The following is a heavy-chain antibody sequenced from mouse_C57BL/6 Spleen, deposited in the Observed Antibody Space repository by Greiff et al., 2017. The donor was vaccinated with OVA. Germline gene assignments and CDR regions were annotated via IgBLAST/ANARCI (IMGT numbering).Heavy chain of an antibody. CDR3: PESNYERGAMDY. V-gene: IGHV1-81*01. J-gene: IGHJ4*01. D-gene: IGHD2-5*01. CDR1: GYTFTSYG. Sequence: QVQLQQSGAELARPGASVKLSCKASGYTFTSYGISWVKQRTGQVLEWIGEIYPSSGNTYYNEKFKGKATLTADKSSSTAYMQLRSLTSEDSAVFVCPESNYERGAMDYWGQGTSVTVSS. CDR2: IYPSSGNT.